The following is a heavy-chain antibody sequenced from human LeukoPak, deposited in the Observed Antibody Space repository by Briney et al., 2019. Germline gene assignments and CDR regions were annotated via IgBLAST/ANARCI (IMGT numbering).Heavy chain of an antibody. D-gene: IGHD3-22*01. J-gene: IGHJ3*02. CDR2: ISAYNGNT. V-gene: IGHV1-18*01. CDR1: GYTFTSYG. CDR3: ATTRYDSSGYYYPDAFDI. Sequence: ASVKVSCKASGYTFTSYGISWVRQAPRQGLEWMGWISAYNGNTNYAQKLQGRVTMTTDTSTSTAYMELRSLRSDDTAVYYCATTRYDSSGYYYPDAFDIWGQGTMVTVSS.